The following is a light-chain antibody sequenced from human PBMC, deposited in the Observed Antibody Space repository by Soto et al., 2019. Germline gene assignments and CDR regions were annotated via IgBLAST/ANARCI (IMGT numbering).Light chain of an antibody. V-gene: IGKV3-20*01. CDR2: GAS. CDR3: QQYGSSPRT. Sequence: EIVLTQSPGTLSLSPGERATLSCRASQSVSGSYLAWYQQKPGQAPRLLIYGASSRATGIPDRFSGSGSGIDFTLTISRLEPEDLAVYYCQQYGSSPRTFGQGTKLEIK. J-gene: IGKJ2*01. CDR1: QSVSGSY.